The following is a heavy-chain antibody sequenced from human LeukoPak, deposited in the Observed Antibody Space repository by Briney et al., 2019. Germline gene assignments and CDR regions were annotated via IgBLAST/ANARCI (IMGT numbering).Heavy chain of an antibody. CDR1: GYTFTAYY. J-gene: IGHJ5*02. CDR3: ARDDCPGNTCSDGP. CDR2: IIPNSGAT. V-gene: IGHV1-2*02. D-gene: IGHD2-8*02. Sequence: GASVKVSCKASGYTFTAYYLHWVRQAPGQGLEWMGWIIPNSGATTYAQKFQGRVAMTRNTSISTAYMELSRLTSDDTAVYYCARDDCPGNTCSDGPWGQGTLVTVSS.